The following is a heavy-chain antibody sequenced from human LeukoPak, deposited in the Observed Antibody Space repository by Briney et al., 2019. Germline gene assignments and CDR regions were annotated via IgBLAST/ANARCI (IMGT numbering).Heavy chain of an antibody. CDR1: GGSINNYY. Sequence: SETLSLTCTVSGGSINNYYWSWIRQPPGKGLEWIGYIYYSGSTNYNPSLKSRVTISIDTSKNQFALKLSSVTAADPAVYYCARHDDYYGSGSLNYWGQGTLVTVSS. D-gene: IGHD3-10*01. V-gene: IGHV4-59*08. CDR2: IYYSGST. J-gene: IGHJ4*02. CDR3: ARHDDYYGSGSLNY.